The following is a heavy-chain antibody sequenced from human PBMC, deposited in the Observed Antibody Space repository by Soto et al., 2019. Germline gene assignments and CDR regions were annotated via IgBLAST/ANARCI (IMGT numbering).Heavy chain of an antibody. CDR2: VTNSGSNT. CDR1: GFTFSTYA. D-gene: IGHD1-1*01. V-gene: IGHV3-23*01. J-gene: IGHJ3*02. CDR3: AKDLAATATGDSFDI. Sequence: EVQLLESGGGLVQPGGSLRLSCAASGFTFSTYAMTWVRQAPGKGLEWVSSVTNSGSNTYHADSVKGRFTISRDNSKNMLFLQMNSLRAEDTALYYCAKDLAATATGDSFDIWDQGTMVTVSS.